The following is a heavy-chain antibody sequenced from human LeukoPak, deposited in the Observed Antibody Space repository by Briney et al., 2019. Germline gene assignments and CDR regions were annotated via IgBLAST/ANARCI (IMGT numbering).Heavy chain of an antibody. D-gene: IGHD3-16*02. J-gene: IGHJ4*02. V-gene: IGHV4-34*01. CDR1: GGSFSGYY. Sequence: SETLSFTCAVYGGSFSGYYWSWIRQPPGKGLEWIGEINHSGSTNYNPSLKSRVTISVDTSKNQFSLKLSSVTAADTAVYYCARAGSYYDYVWGSYRYLPFFDYWGQGTLVTVSS. CDR3: ARAGSYYDYVWGSYRYLPFFDY. CDR2: INHSGST.